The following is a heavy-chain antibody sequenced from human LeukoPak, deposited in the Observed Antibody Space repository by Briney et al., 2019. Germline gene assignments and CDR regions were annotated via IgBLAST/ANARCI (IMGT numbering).Heavy chain of an antibody. D-gene: IGHD3-22*01. CDR1: GFTFSSYE. J-gene: IGHJ4*02. Sequence: GGSLRLSCAASGFTFSSYEMNWVRQAPGKGQEWVSYISSSGSTIYYADSVKGRFTISRDNAKNSLYLQMNSLRAEDTAVYYCARDSSGYYDYWGQGTLVTVSS. CDR2: ISSSGSTI. CDR3: ARDSSGYYDY. V-gene: IGHV3-48*03.